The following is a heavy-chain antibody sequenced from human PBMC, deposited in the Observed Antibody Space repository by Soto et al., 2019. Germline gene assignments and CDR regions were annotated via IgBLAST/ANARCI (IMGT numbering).Heavy chain of an antibody. CDR2: IWNDGSNK. Sequence: QVQLVESGGGVVQPGRSLRLSCAASGFTFSAYGMHWVRQAPGKGLEWVAVIWNDGSNKYYGDSVKGRFTISRDNSKNTMDLQMTNLRAEDTAVYYGARDGGYYGSGSYFDPWGQGTLVTVSS. V-gene: IGHV3-33*01. CDR1: GFTFSAYG. J-gene: IGHJ5*02. CDR3: ARDGGYYGSGSYFDP. D-gene: IGHD3-10*01.